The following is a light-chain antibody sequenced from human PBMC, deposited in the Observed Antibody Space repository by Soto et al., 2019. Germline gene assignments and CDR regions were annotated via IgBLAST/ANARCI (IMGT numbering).Light chain of an antibody. CDR1: SSDVGAYNY. J-gene: IGLJ2*01. Sequence: QSALTQPRSVSGSPEQSVTISCTGTSSDVGAYNYVSWYQQHPGKAPKLMIYDVSKRPSGVPDRFSGSKSGNTASLTISGLQAEDEADYYCCSYAGSYTVLFGGGTKLTVL. V-gene: IGLV2-11*01. CDR3: CSYAGSYTVL. CDR2: DVS.